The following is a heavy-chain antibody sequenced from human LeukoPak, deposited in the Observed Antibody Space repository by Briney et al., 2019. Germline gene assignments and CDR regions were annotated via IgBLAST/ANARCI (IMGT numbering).Heavy chain of an antibody. CDR1: GYSISSGYF. D-gene: IGHD3-9*01. CDR3: ARGLLRYFDWLYHFDY. J-gene: IGHJ4*02. Sequence: SETLSLTCTVSGYSISSGYFWGWIRQSPGRGLEWIGSFYHTGKTQYTPSLKSRVTISIDTSRNQFSLKLNSVTAADTAVYYCARGLLRYFDWLYHFDYWGQGTLVTVSS. CDR2: FYHTGKT. V-gene: IGHV4-38-2*02.